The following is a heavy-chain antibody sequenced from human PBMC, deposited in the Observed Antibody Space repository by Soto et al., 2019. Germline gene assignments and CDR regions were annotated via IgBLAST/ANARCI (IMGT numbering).Heavy chain of an antibody. CDR1: GGSISSSSYY. V-gene: IGHV4-39*01. CDR3: ASLIAVAADY. CDR2: IYYSGST. J-gene: IGHJ4*02. D-gene: IGHD6-19*01. Sequence: QLQLQESSPGLVKPSETLSLTCTGSGGSISSSSYYWGWIRQPPGKGLEWIGSIYYSGSTYYNPSLKSLVTRSVDTAKNQFSLMLSSVTAADTSVYYCASLIAVAADYWCQGTLVPVSS.